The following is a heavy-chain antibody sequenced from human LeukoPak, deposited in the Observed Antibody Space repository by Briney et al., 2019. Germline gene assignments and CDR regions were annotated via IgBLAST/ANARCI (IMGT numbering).Heavy chain of an antibody. CDR3: ATGSGSYYNYNWFDP. V-gene: IGHV3-11*04. J-gene: IGHJ5*02. CDR2: ISSSGSTI. CDR1: GFTSSDYY. Sequence: GGSLRLSCAASGFTSSDYYMSWIRQAPGKGLEWVSYISSSGSTIYYADSVKGRFTISRDNAKNSLYLQMNSLRAEDTAVYYCATGSGSYYNYNWFDPWGQGTLVTVSS. D-gene: IGHD3-10*01.